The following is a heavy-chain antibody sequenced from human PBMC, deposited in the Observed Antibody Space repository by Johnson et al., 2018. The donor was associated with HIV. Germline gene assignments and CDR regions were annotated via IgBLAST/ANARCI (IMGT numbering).Heavy chain of an antibody. CDR3: ARVGVVGVPNAFDV. Sequence: VQLVESGGGLVQPGGSLRLSCAASGFIFSDYYMTWFRQAPGKGLEWVSYISTITNTVFYAGSVKGRFTISRDNAKNSLYLQMNSLRAEDTAVYYCARVGVVGVPNAFDVSGQGTLVTVST. V-gene: IGHV3-11*04. J-gene: IGHJ3*01. CDR1: GFIFSDYY. D-gene: IGHD2-15*01. CDR2: ISTITNTV.